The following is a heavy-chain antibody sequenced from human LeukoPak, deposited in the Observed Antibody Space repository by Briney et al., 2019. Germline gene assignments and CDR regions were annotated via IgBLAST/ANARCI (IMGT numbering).Heavy chain of an antibody. CDR1: GFTFSSYA. V-gene: IGHV3-23*01. Sequence: PGGSLRLSCAASGFTFSSYAMSWVRQAPGKGLEWVSAISGSGGSTYYADSVKGRFTISKDNSRNTLYLQMNSLRAEDTAVYYCAKAGVRGVSYFDYWGQGTLVTVSS. CDR2: ISGSGGST. J-gene: IGHJ4*02. D-gene: IGHD3-10*01. CDR3: AKAGVRGVSYFDY.